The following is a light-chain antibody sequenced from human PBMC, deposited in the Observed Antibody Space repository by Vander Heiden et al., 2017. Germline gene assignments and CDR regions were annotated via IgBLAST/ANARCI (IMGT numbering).Light chain of an antibody. CDR3: QQGDQVPRT. J-gene: IGKJ2*01. CDR1: QDISNF. V-gene: IGKV1-33*01. Sequence: DIQMTQSPSSLSASVGDRVTITCQATQDISNFLIWYQQKPGKAPKLLIYDASTLETGVPSRFSGSRSGTNFTFTISSLHPEDIATYYCQQGDQVPRTFGQGTKVEIK. CDR2: DAS.